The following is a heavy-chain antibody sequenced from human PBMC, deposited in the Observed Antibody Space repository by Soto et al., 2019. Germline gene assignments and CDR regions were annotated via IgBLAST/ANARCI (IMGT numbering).Heavy chain of an antibody. J-gene: IGHJ4*02. CDR1: GGSISTYY. CDR3: ARVSYVLVYYFDF. V-gene: IGHV4-59*07. D-gene: IGHD1-26*01. CDR2: VYYNGFT. Sequence: QVQLRESGPGLVKPSDTLSLICTVSGGSISTYYWSWIRQPPGKGLEWIASVYYNGFTNYNPSLMSRVTMSVDTFRNQFSLRLNSVTAADTAMYYCARVSYVLVYYFDFWGQGTLVTVSS.